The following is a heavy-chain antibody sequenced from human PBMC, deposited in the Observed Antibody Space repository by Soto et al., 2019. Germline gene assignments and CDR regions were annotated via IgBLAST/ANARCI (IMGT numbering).Heavy chain of an antibody. V-gene: IGHV1-3*01. Sequence: QVQLVQSGAEVKKPGASVKVSCTTSGYTFTNYAIHWVRQAPGQRLEWMGWIDAGNGNTEYSQNCQGRVPLARDTAASTAYTHLSSPRSEDTAVYYCAGDRTVQLERRGAPDYWGQGTLVTVSS. CDR3: AGDRTVQLERRGAPDY. J-gene: IGHJ4*02. CDR1: GYTFTNYA. D-gene: IGHD1-1*01. CDR2: IDAGNGNT.